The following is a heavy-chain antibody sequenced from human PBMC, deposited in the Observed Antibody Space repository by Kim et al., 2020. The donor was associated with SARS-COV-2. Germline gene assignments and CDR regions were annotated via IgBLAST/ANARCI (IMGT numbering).Heavy chain of an antibody. D-gene: IGHD3-10*02. CDR1: GGTFSSYT. CDR3: ASLMFGGELLHLDWFDP. Sequence: SVKVSCKASGGTFSSYTISWVRQAPGQGLEWMGRIIPILGIANYAQKFQGRVTITADKSTSTAYMELSSLRSEDTAVYYCASLMFGGELLHLDWFDPWGQGTLVTVSS. J-gene: IGHJ5*02. CDR2: IIPILGIA. V-gene: IGHV1-69*02.